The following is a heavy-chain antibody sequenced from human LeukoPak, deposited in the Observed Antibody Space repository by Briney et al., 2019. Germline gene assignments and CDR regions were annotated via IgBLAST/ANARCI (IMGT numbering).Heavy chain of an antibody. CDR2: IKQDGSEK. D-gene: IGHD3-22*01. J-gene: IGHJ4*02. Sequence: GGSLRLSCAASGFTFSSYAMSWVRQAPGKGLEWVANIKQDGSEKYYVDSVKGRFTISRDNAKNSLYLQMNSLRAEDTAVYYCARYRPSGPVVIASFDYWGQGTLVTVSS. CDR1: GFTFSSYA. V-gene: IGHV3-7*01. CDR3: ARYRPSGPVVIASFDY.